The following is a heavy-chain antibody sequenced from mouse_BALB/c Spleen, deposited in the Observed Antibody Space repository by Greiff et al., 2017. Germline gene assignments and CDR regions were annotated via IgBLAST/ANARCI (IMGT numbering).Heavy chain of an antibody. D-gene: IGHD1-1*01. Sequence: EVMLVESGGGLVKPGGSLKLSCAASGFTFSSYAMSWVRQSPEKRLEWVAEISSGGSYTYYPDTVTGRFTISRDNAKNTLYLEMSSLRSEDTAMYYCAYYYGSSPFAYWGQGTLVTVSA. CDR2: ISSGGSYT. CDR3: AYYYGSSPFAY. CDR1: GFTFSSYA. J-gene: IGHJ3*01. V-gene: IGHV5-9-4*01.